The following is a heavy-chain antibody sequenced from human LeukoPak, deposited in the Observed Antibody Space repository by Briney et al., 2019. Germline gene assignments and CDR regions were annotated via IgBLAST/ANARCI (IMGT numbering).Heavy chain of an antibody. CDR3: ARVGGQYQLLPDY. D-gene: IGHD2-2*01. CDR1: GGTFSSYA. J-gene: IGHJ4*02. Sequence: SVKVSCKASGGTFSSYAISWVRQAPGQGLEWMGGIIPIFGTANYAQKFQGRVTITADESTSTAYMELSSLRSEDTAVYYCARVGGQYQLLPDYWGQGTLVTVSS. CDR2: IIPIFGTA. V-gene: IGHV1-69*01.